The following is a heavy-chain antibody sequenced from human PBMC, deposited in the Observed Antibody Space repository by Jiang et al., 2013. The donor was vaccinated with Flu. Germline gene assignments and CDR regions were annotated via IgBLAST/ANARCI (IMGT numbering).Heavy chain of an antibody. Sequence: SGAEVRKPGSSVTVSCKASGGTVNNLAISWVRQAPGQGPEWMGGIIPTFGATKYAQKFQGRVTITADKSTSTAHMELSSLTSEDTAVYYCARGTTVTSGILSWGQGTLVTVSS. J-gene: IGHJ5*02. CDR1: GGTVNNLA. D-gene: IGHD4-17*01. CDR2: IIPTFGAT. CDR3: ARGTTVTSGILS. V-gene: IGHV1-69*06.